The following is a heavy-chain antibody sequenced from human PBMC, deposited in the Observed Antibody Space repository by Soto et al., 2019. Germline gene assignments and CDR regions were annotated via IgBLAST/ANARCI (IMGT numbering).Heavy chain of an antibody. V-gene: IGHV4-31*03. CDR2: ISNSGRT. D-gene: IGHD3-10*01. CDR1: GGSVRRGNYY. Sequence: SETLSLTCTVSGGSVRRGNYYWSWIRQFPGKGLEWIGYISNSGRTHYNPSLMSRITILVDTSKNQFFLELRSVTAADTALYYCARADYATGSYYPDYWGQGTLVTVS. J-gene: IGHJ4*02. CDR3: ARADYATGSYYPDY.